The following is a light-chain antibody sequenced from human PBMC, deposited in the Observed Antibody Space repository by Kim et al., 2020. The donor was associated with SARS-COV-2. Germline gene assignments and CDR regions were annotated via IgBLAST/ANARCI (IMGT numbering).Light chain of an antibody. Sequence: RVTIASTGSSSNNGAGYEVHWYQQLPGTAPKLLIYGNSNRPSGVPDRFSGSKSGTSASLAITGLQAEDEADYYCQSYDSSLSAVVFGGGTQLTVL. CDR2: GNS. V-gene: IGLV1-40*01. CDR1: SSNNGAGYE. CDR3: QSYDSSLSAVV. J-gene: IGLJ2*01.